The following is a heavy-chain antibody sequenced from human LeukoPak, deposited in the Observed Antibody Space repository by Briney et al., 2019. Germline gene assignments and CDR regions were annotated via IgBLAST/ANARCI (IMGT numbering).Heavy chain of an antibody. V-gene: IGHV4-30-4*01. D-gene: IGHD4-17*01. CDR3: ARSTVTTPSPIEY. Sequence: PSQTLSLTCTVSGGSISSGDYYWSWIRQPPGKGLEWIGYIYYSGSTYYNPSLKSRVTISVDTSKNQFSLKLSSVTAADTAVYYCARSTVTTPSPIEYWGQGTLVTVSS. J-gene: IGHJ4*02. CDR2: IYYSGST. CDR1: GGSISSGDYY.